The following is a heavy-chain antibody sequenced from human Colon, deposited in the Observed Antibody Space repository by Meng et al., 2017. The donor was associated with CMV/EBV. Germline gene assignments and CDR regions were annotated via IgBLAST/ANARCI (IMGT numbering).Heavy chain of an antibody. Sequence: GESLKISCVASGFTFSSYGMHWVRQAPGKGLEWVAFIRYDGANTYSADSVKGRFTIYRDNPQKTLYLEMKSLRPEDTAVYYCAKKEASASLDYWGQGTLVTVSS. CDR2: IRYDGANT. CDR1: GFTFSSYG. V-gene: IGHV3-30*02. J-gene: IGHJ1*01. D-gene: IGHD3-16*01. CDR3: AKKEASASLDY.